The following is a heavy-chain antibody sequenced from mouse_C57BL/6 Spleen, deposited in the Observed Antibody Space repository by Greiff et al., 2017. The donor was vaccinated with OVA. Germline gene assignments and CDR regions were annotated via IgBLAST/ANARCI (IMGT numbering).Heavy chain of an antibody. CDR3: ARGITTVVAAVDY. Sequence: EVQLVESGPGLVKPSQSLSLTCSVTGYSITSGYYWNWIRQFPGNKLEWMGYISYDGSNNYNPSLKNRISITRDTSKNQFFLKLNSVTTEDTATYYCARGITTVVAAVDYWGQGTTLTVSS. J-gene: IGHJ2*01. D-gene: IGHD1-1*01. CDR1: GYSITSGYY. CDR2: ISYDGSN. V-gene: IGHV3-6*01.